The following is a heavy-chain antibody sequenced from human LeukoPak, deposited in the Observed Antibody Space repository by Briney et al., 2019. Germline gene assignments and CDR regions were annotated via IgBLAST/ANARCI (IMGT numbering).Heavy chain of an antibody. Sequence: KPSETLSLTCTVSGGSISSYYWSWIRQPAGKGLEWIGRIYTSGTTNYNPSLKSRVTMSVDTSKNQFSLNLSSVTAADTAVYYCARGSGSYYYYYMDVWGKGTTVTDSS. V-gene: IGHV4-4*07. CDR1: GGSISSYY. J-gene: IGHJ6*03. CDR3: ARGSGSYYYYYMDV. CDR2: IYTSGTT.